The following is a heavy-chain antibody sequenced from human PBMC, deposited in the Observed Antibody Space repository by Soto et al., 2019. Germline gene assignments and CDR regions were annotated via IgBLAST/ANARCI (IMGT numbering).Heavy chain of an antibody. V-gene: IGHV1-46*03. CDR3: ARHLAAGDS. D-gene: IGHD6-25*01. Sequence: QVQLVQSGAEVKKPGASVRVSCKASGYTFTSYYIHWVRQAPGQGLEWMAIVNPTGGSTNYAQKFQGRVTVTSDTYTSTVFMELNSLRYEDTAVYYCARHLAAGDSWGQGTLVTVSS. CDR1: GYTFTSYY. J-gene: IGHJ4*02. CDR2: VNPTGGST.